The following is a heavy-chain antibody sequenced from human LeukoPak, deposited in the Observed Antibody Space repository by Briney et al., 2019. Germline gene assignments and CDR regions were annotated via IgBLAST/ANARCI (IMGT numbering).Heavy chain of an antibody. Sequence: PGGSLRLSCTAAGFSLSMYWMSWVRQAPGKGLEWVANIRSDGVEKYYVDSVRGRFTISTDTAKNTLYLQMNSLRADDTAVYYCAREFTGYGNTDYWGQGTLVTVFS. CDR1: GFSLSMYW. CDR3: AREFTGYGNTDY. D-gene: IGHD5-12*01. CDR2: IRSDGVEK. V-gene: IGHV3-7*03. J-gene: IGHJ4*02.